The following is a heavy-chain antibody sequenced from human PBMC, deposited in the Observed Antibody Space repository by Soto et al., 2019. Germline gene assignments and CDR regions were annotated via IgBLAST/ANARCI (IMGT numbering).Heavy chain of an antibody. CDR2: IYYSGST. Sequence: PSETLSLTCTVSGGSISSSSYYWGWIRQPPGKGLEWIGSIYYSGSTYYNPSLKSRVTISVDTSKNQFSLKLSSVTAADTAVYYCDYGDYVGIDYWGQGTLVTVSS. J-gene: IGHJ4*02. V-gene: IGHV4-39*01. CDR3: DYGDYVGIDY. D-gene: IGHD4-17*01. CDR1: GGSISSSSYY.